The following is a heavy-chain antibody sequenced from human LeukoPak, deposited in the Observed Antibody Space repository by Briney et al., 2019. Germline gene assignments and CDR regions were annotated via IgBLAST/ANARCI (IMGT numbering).Heavy chain of an antibody. Sequence: GGSLRLSCAASGFTFSSYGMHWDRQAPGKGLEWVAFIRYDGSNKYYADSVKGRFTTSRDNAKSSLYLQMNSLRAEDTAVYYCGRGHWGLDYWGQGALVTVSS. CDR1: GFTFSSYG. D-gene: IGHD7-27*01. J-gene: IGHJ4*02. CDR3: GRGHWGLDY. V-gene: IGHV3-30*02. CDR2: IRYDGSNK.